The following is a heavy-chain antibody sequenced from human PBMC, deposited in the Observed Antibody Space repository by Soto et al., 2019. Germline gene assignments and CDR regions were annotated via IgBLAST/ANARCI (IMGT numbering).Heavy chain of an antibody. Sequence: GGSLRLSCAASGFTFITYAMSWVRQAPGKGLEWVSGISSSGGRTNHADSVKGRFIISRDNSKNMVYLQMNSLRAEDTAIYYCACLAWFGDPVPPFDCWGQGIVVTVSP. CDR2: ISSSGGRT. J-gene: IGHJ4*02. D-gene: IGHD3-10*01. V-gene: IGHV3-23*01. CDR3: ACLAWFGDPVPPFDC. CDR1: GFTFITYA.